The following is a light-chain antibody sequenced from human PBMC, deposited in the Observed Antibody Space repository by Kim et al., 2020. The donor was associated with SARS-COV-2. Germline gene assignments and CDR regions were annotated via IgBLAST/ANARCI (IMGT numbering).Light chain of an antibody. CDR3: QHYYTSPYA. CDR2: AAT. Sequence: ATTEYRATVNCRTSQDIVSYLALYQQTPGKAHKLLIYAATTLQSGVPSRFSGSGSGTNFNLTINCLQSEDFATYFCQHYYTSPYAFGQGTKLE. V-gene: IGKV1-8*01. J-gene: IGKJ2*01. CDR1: QDIVSY.